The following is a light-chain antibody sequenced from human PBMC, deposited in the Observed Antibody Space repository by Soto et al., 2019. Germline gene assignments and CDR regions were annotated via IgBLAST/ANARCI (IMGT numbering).Light chain of an antibody. J-gene: IGLJ1*01. CDR2: TVN. CDR3: ISYTTSGTRV. Sequence: QSVLTQPASVSGSPGQSITISCTGTSSDVGAYNFVSWYQQHPGKAPKLLISTVNSRPSGVSNRFSGSKSGNTASLTISGLQAEDEADYYCISYTTSGTRVFGTGTKVTVL. V-gene: IGLV2-14*01. CDR1: SSDVGAYNF.